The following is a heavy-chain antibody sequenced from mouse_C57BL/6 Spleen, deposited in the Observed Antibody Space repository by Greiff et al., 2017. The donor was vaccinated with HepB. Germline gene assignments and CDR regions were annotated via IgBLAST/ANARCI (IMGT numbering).Heavy chain of an antibody. V-gene: IGHV1-26*01. J-gene: IGHJ4*01. CDR1: GYTFTDYY. CDR3: ARSDDYGSSPHYYAMDY. Sequence: EVQLQQSGPELVKPGASVKISCKASGYTFTDYYMNWVKQSHGKSLEWIGDINPNNGGTSYNQKFKGKATLTVDKSSSTAYMELRSLTSEDSAVYYCARSDDYGSSPHYYAMDYWGQGTSVTVSS. CDR2: INPNNGGT. D-gene: IGHD1-1*01.